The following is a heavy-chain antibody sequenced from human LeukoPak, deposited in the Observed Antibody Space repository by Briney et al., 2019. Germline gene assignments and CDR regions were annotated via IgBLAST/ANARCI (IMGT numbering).Heavy chain of an antibody. Sequence: ASVKVSCKASGYTFTSYYMHWVRQAPGQGLEWVGWMNPNSGNTGSAQKVQGRITITMNTFISTAYMELSSLRSEDTAVYYCARIYYRRSDYHYYYMDVWGEGTTVTVSS. J-gene: IGHJ6*03. CDR1: GYTFTSYY. CDR2: MNPNSGNT. D-gene: IGHD3-10*01. V-gene: IGHV1-8*03. CDR3: ARIYYRRSDYHYYYMDV.